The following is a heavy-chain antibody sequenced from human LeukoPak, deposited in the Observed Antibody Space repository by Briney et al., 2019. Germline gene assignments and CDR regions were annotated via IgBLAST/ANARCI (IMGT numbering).Heavy chain of an antibody. V-gene: IGHV4-34*01. J-gene: IGHJ6*03. CDR2: INHSGST. CDR1: GGSFSGYY. CDR3: ARRADWGYNYYYYYYMDV. D-gene: IGHD7-27*01. Sequence: PSETLSLTWAVYGGSFSGYYWSWIRQPPGKGLEWIGEINHSGSTNYNPSLKSRVTISVDTSKNQFSLKLSSVTAADTAVYYCARRADWGYNYYYYYYMDVWGKGTTVTVSS.